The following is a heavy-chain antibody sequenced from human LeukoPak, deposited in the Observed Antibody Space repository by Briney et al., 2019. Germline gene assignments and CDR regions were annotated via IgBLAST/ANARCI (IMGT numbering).Heavy chain of an antibody. CDR1: GDSTIHYY. J-gene: IGHJ4*02. CDR2: IYYSGST. V-gene: IGHV4-59*08. CDR3: ARHRGSGSPYFDY. D-gene: IGHD3-10*01. Sequence: PSEPLSLTCTVSGDSTIHYYWSWTPQSPGKGLEWIRYIYYSGSTKYNPSLKSRVTISVDTSKNQFSLKLSSVTAADTAVYYCARHRGSGSPYFDYWGQGTLVTVSS.